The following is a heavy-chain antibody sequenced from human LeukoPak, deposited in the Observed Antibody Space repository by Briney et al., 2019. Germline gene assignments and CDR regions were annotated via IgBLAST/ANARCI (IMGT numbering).Heavy chain of an antibody. V-gene: IGHV3-48*03. CDR3: ARDGGYCSSTSCSDYFDY. J-gene: IGHJ4*02. CDR1: GFTFSSYE. Sequence: GGSLRLSCAASGFTFSSYEMNWVRQAPGKGLEWVSYISSSGSTIYYADSVKGRFTISRDNAKNSLYLQMNSLRSEDTAVYYCARDGGYCSSTSCSDYFDYWGQGTLVTVSS. CDR2: ISSSGSTI. D-gene: IGHD2-2*01.